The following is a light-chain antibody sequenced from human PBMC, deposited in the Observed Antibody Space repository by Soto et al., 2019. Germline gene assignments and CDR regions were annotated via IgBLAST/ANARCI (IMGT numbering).Light chain of an antibody. Sequence: QSVLTQPPSASGTPGQRVTISCSGSSSNIGSTSVYWYQQLPGTAPKLPIYSNNRRPSGVPDRLSGSKSGTSASLAISGLQSEDEADYYCAAWDNRLSGWVFGGGTKLTVL. CDR3: AAWDNRLSGWV. CDR1: SSNIGSTS. V-gene: IGLV1-44*01. CDR2: SNN. J-gene: IGLJ3*02.